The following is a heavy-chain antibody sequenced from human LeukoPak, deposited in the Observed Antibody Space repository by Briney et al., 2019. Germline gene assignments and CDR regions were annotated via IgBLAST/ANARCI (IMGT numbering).Heavy chain of an antibody. CDR2: IYYSGST. V-gene: IGHV4-39*07. J-gene: IGHJ4*02. CDR3: ARGLTYYYGSGSYYYFDY. Sequence: SETLSLTCTVSGGSISSSSYYWGWIRQPPGKGLEWIGSIYYSGSTYYNPSLKSRVTISVDTSKNQFSLKLSSVTAADTAVYYCARGLTYYYGSGSYYYFDYWGQGTLVTVSS. D-gene: IGHD3-10*01. CDR1: GGSISSSSYY.